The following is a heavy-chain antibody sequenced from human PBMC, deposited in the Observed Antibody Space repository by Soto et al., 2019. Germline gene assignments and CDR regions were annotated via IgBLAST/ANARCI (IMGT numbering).Heavy chain of an antibody. J-gene: IGHJ6*02. V-gene: IGHV3-48*03. Sequence: LRLSCVASGFSFRGFEMNWVRQAPGKGLEWLSYITASGTVTHYADSVKGRFTISRDNAQNSLFLHMSSLRADDTAMYYCARAMIIVEYGMDIWGQGTAVTVSS. CDR1: GFSFRGFE. D-gene: IGHD3-22*01. CDR2: ITASGTVT. CDR3: ARAMIIVEYGMDI.